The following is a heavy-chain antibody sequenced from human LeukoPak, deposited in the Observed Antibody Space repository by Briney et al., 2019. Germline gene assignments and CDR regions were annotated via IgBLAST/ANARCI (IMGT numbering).Heavy chain of an antibody. J-gene: IGHJ4*02. Sequence: SETLSLTCTVSGGSISNYYWSWIRQPPEKGLEWIGYIHYSGSTNYNPSLKSRATISVDTSKSQFSLKLSSVTAADTAVYYCARGYSSSWYYFDYWGQGTLVTVSS. CDR2: IHYSGST. V-gene: IGHV4-59*08. CDR3: ARGYSSSWYYFDY. CDR1: GGSISNYY. D-gene: IGHD6-13*01.